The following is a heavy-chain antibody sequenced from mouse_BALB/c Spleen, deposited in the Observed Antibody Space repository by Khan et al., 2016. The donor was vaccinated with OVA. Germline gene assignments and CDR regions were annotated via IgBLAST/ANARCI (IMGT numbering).Heavy chain of an antibody. Sequence: EVELVESGGDLVKPGGSLKLSCEASGFTFSSYGMSWVRQTPDKRLEWVATISNGGSYTYYPDSVKGRLTISRDNAKNTLYLQMSSLKSEDTARYYCARHRFTSAAAWFAYWGQGTLVTVSA. CDR2: ISNGGSYT. CDR3: ARHRFTSAAAWFAY. CDR1: GFTFSSYG. D-gene: IGHD1-2*01. J-gene: IGHJ3*01. V-gene: IGHV5-6*01.